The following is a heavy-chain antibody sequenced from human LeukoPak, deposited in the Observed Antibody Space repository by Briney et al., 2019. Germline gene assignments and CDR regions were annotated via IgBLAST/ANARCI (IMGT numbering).Heavy chain of an antibody. V-gene: IGHV4-30-4*07. D-gene: IGHD5-18*01. CDR1: GGSISSGGYS. Sequence: PSETLSLTCAVSGGSISSGGYSWRWIRQPPGTGLEWIGYIYYSGSTYYNPSLKSRVTISVDTSKNQFSLKLSSVTAADTAVYYCARGAANFDYWGQGTLVTVSS. J-gene: IGHJ4*02. CDR3: ARGAANFDY. CDR2: IYYSGST.